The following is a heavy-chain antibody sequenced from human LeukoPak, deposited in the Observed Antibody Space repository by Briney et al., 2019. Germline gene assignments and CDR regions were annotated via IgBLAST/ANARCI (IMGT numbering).Heavy chain of an antibody. J-gene: IGHJ4*02. CDR1: GDSISSGDYY. CDR2: IYYSGST. CDR3: ARDLVPGGYCSKGVCYTGILI. Sequence: SETLSLTCTVSGDSISSGDYYWSWIRQPPGKGLEWIGYIYYSGSTYYNPSLKSRVTMSVDTSKNQFSLKLSSVTGADTAVYYCARDLVPGGYCSKGVCYTGILIWGQGTLVTVSS. V-gene: IGHV4-30-4*08. D-gene: IGHD2-8*01.